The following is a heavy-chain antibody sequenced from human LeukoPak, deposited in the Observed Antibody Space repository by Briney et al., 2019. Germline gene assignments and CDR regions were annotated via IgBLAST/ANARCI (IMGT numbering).Heavy chain of an antibody. D-gene: IGHD6-19*01. CDR3: ATLRSAGIAVAGPSYFDY. CDR1: GGSFSGYY. CDR2: INHSGST. V-gene: IGHV4-34*01. Sequence: PSETLSLTCAVYGGSFSGYYWSWIRQPPGKGLEWIGEINHSGSTNYNPFLKSRVTISVDTSKNQFSLKLSSVTAADTAVYYCATLRSAGIAVAGPSYFDYWGQGTLVTVSS. J-gene: IGHJ4*02.